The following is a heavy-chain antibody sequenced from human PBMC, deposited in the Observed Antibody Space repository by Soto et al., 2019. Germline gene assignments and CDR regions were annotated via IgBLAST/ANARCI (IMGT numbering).Heavy chain of an antibody. CDR1: GGTFSSYA. CDR3: ARKGLRDGYNQYYFDY. J-gene: IGHJ4*02. V-gene: IGHV1-69*06. Sequence: QVQLVQSGAEVKKPGSSVKVSCKASGGTFSSYAISWVRQAPGQGLEWMGGIIPIFGTANYAQKFQGRVTITADKSTSTAYMELSSLRSEDTAVYYCARKGLRDGYNQYYFDYWGQGTLVTVSS. D-gene: IGHD5-12*01. CDR2: IIPIFGTA.